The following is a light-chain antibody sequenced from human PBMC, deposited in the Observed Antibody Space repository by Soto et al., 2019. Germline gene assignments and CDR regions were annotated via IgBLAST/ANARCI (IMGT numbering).Light chain of an antibody. CDR1: RSDVGSYNL. V-gene: IGLV2-23*02. Sequence: QSVLTQPASVSGSPGQSITSSCTGTRSDVGSYNLVSWYQQHPGKAPKLMIYEVSKRPSGVSNRFSGSKSGNTASLTISGLQAEDEADYYCCSYAGSVVFGGGTKLTVL. CDR3: CSYAGSVV. J-gene: IGLJ2*01. CDR2: EVS.